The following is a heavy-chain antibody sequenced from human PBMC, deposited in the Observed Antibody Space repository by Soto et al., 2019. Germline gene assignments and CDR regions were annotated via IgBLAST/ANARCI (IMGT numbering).Heavy chain of an antibody. J-gene: IGHJ6*02. D-gene: IGHD3-10*01. Sequence: GGSLRLSCAAPGFTFDDYGMSWVRQAPGKGLEWVSGINWNGGSTGYADSVKGRFTISRDNAKNSLYLQMNSLRAEDTALYYCARQFGSYSHYGMDVWGQGTTVTVSS. V-gene: IGHV3-20*04. CDR2: INWNGGST. CDR3: ARQFGSYSHYGMDV. CDR1: GFTFDDYG.